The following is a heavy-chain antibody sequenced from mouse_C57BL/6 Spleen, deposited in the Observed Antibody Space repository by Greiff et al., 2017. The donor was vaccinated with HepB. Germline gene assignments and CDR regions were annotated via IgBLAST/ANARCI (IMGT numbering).Heavy chain of an antibody. Sequence: VQLVESGPGLVQPSQSLSITCTVSGFSLTSYGVHWVRQSPGKGLEWLGVIWSGGSTDYNAAFISRLSISKDNSKSQVFFKMNSLQADDTAIYYCARGIYDGYYRYFDYWGQGTTLTVSS. CDR2: IWSGGST. J-gene: IGHJ2*01. V-gene: IGHV2-2*01. CDR3: ARGIYDGYYRYFDY. CDR1: GFSLTSYG. D-gene: IGHD2-3*01.